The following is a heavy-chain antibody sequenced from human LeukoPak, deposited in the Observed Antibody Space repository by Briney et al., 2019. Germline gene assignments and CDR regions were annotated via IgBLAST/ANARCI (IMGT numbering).Heavy chain of an antibody. Sequence: GGSLRLSCAASGFTFSSYGMPWVRQAPGKGLEWVAVIWYDGSNKYYADSVKGRFTISRDNSKNTLYLQMNSLRAEDTAVYYCARNVLRVVDYYYYGMDVWGQGTTVTVSS. CDR3: ARNVLRVVDYYYYGMDV. CDR2: IWYDGSNK. J-gene: IGHJ6*02. D-gene: IGHD3-3*01. V-gene: IGHV3-33*01. CDR1: GFTFSSYG.